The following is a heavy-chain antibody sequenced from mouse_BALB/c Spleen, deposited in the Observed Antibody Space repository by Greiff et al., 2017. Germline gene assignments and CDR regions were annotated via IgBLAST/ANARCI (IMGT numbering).Heavy chain of an antibody. V-gene: IGHV1S135*01. Sequence: EVQLQQSGPELVKPGASVKVSCKASVYSFTSYNMYWVKQSHGKSLEWIGYIDPYNGGTSYNQKFKGKATLTVDKSSSTAYMHLNSLTSEDSAVYYCARNYRYDSDSYAMDYWGQGTSVTVSS. CDR2: IDPYNGGT. D-gene: IGHD2-14*01. J-gene: IGHJ4*01. CDR3: ARNYRYDSDSYAMDY. CDR1: VYSFTSYN.